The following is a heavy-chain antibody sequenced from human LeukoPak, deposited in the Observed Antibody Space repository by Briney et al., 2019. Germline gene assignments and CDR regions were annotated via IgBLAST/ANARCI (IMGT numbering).Heavy chain of an antibody. D-gene: IGHD1-26*01. J-gene: IGHJ4*02. V-gene: IGHV3-21*01. CDR1: GFTFNSYS. CDR3: ARELVGASDY. Sequence: GGSLRLSCAASGFTFNSYSMNWFRQAPGKGLEWVSSISSSSSYTYYADSVRGRFTISRDNAKNSLYLQMNSLRAEDTAVYYCARELVGASDYWGQGTLVTVSS. CDR2: ISSSSSYT.